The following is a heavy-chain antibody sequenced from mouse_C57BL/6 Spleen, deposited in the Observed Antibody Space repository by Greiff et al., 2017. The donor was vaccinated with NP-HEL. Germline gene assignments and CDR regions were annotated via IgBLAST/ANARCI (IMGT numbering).Heavy chain of an antibody. CDR2: ISSGGSYT. D-gene: IGHD1-1*01. J-gene: IGHJ1*03. CDR3: AKEPTVVRGYFDV. CDR1: GFTFSSYG. Sequence: EVKLMESGGDLVKPGGSLKLSCAASGFTFSSYGMSWVRQTPDKRLEWVATISSGGSYTYYPDSVKGRFTISRDNAKNTLYLQMSSLKSEDTAMYYCAKEPTVVRGYFDVWGTGTTVTVSS. V-gene: IGHV5-6*01.